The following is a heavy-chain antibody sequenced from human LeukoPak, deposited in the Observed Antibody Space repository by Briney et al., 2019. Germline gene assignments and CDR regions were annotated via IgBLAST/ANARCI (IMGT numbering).Heavy chain of an antibody. CDR3: VRDNSRGQSLGVIY. J-gene: IGHJ4*02. CDR2: INADSSTI. CDR1: GFTFSTYN. V-gene: IGHV3-48*01. D-gene: IGHD3-22*01. Sequence: LGGSLRLSCAASGFTFSTYNMNWVRQAPGKGVEWISYINADSSTIQYADSVRGRFTTSRDNAKNSLYLQMNSLRAEDTAVYYCVRDNSRGQSLGVIYWGQGSLVTVSS.